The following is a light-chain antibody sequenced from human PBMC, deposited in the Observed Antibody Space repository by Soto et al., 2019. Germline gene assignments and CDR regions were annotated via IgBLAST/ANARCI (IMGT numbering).Light chain of an antibody. CDR3: QQYGNSFVG. J-gene: IGKJ1*01. CDR1: QSVSSTY. V-gene: IGKV3-20*01. Sequence: EIVLTQSPGTLSLSPGERATLSCRASQSVSSTYLAWYQHRPGQAPRLLIYGASSRATGIPDRFSGSGSGTDFTLIISILEPEDFAVYYCQQYGNSFVGFGQGTKVDIK. CDR2: GAS.